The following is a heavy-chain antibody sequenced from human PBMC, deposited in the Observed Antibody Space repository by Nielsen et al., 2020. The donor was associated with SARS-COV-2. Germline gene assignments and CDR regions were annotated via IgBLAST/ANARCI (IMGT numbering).Heavy chain of an antibody. D-gene: IGHD1-26*01. V-gene: IGHV3-33*01. CDR2: IWYDGSNE. Sequence: GESLKISCAASGFTFSSYGMDWVRQAPGKGLEWVAVIWYDGSNEYYADSVKGRFTISRDNSKNTLYLQMNSLRAEDTAVYYCARGAIVLPAFDIWGQGTTVSVSS. CDR3: ARGAIVLPAFDI. CDR1: GFTFSSYG. J-gene: IGHJ3*02.